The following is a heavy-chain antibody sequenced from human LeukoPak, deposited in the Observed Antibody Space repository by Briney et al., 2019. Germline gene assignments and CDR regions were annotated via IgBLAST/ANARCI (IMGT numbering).Heavy chain of an antibody. J-gene: IGHJ4*02. CDR1: GYTFTGYY. Sequence: ASVKVSCKASGYTFTGYYMHWVRQAPGQGLEWMGWINPNSGGTNYAQKFQGRVTMTRDTPTSTAYMELSRLRSDDTAVYYCARDLMSGYCGGDCYSGFDYWGQGTLVTVSS. V-gene: IGHV1-2*02. D-gene: IGHD2-21*02. CDR2: INPNSGGT. CDR3: ARDLMSGYCGGDCYSGFDY.